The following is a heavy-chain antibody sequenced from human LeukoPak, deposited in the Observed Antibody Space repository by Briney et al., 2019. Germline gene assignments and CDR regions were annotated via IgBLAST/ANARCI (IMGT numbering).Heavy chain of an antibody. D-gene: IGHD5-18*01. CDR1: GFTFSSYE. V-gene: IGHV3-23*01. CDR2: ISGSGGST. CDR3: ARGNIQLMIDY. J-gene: IGHJ4*02. Sequence: GGSLRLSCAASGFTFSSYEMNWVRQAPGKGLEWVSAISGSGGSTYYADSVKGRFTISRDNSKNTLYLQMNSLRAEDTAVYYCARGNIQLMIDYWGQGTLVTVSS.